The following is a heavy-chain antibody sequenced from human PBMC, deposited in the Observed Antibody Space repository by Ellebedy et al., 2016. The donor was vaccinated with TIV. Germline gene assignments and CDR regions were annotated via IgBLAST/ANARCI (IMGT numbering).Heavy chain of an antibody. CDR1: GFTFSIYW. Sequence: GESLKISCAASGFTFSIYWMNWVRQAPGKGLEWVANIKEDGSRTSYVDSARGRFTISRDNAKNSLYLQMNSLRAEDTAVYYCATGARSEGGYWGQGTLVTVSS. CDR2: IKEDGSRT. CDR3: ATGARSEGGY. V-gene: IGHV3-7*01. J-gene: IGHJ4*02. D-gene: IGHD2-15*01.